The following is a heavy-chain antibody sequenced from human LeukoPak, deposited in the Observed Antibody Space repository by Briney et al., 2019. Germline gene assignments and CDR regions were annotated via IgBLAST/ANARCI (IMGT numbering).Heavy chain of an antibody. CDR2: INSDGSST. V-gene: IGHV3-74*01. CDR1: EFSFSGYW. D-gene: IGHD3-16*02. CDR3: ARLRYGPYGMDV. Sequence: GGSLRLSCVVSEFSFSGYWMHWVRQAPGKGLVWVSRINSDGSSTNYADSAKGRFTISRDNAKNTLYLQMNSLRVEDTAVYYCARLRYGPYGMDVWGQGTTVTVSS. J-gene: IGHJ6*02.